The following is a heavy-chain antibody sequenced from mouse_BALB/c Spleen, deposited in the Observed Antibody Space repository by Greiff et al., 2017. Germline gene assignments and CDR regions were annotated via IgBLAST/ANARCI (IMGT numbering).Heavy chain of an antibody. CDR2: ISSGGST. V-gene: IGHV5-6-5*01. Sequence: EVKLVESGGGLVQPGGSLKLSCAASGFTFSSYTMSWVRQTPEKRLEWVASISSGGSTYYPDSVKGRFTISRDNARNILYLQMSSLRSEDTAMYYCARGGGMITTSFDYWGQGTTLTVSS. D-gene: IGHD2-4*01. J-gene: IGHJ2*01. CDR1: GFTFSSYT. CDR3: ARGGGMITTSFDY.